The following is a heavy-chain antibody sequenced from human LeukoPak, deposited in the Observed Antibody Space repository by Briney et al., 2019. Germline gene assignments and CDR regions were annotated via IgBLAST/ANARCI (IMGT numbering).Heavy chain of an antibody. D-gene: IGHD6-19*01. CDR3: AKDMLSSGWC. V-gene: IGHV3-30*18. Sequence: GRSLRLSCAASGFTFSSYGMHWVRQAPDKGLEWVAVISYDGSNKYYADSVKGRFTISRDNSKNTLYLQMNSLRAEDTAVYYCAKDMLSSGWCWGQGTLVTVSS. CDR2: ISYDGSNK. CDR1: GFTFSSYG. J-gene: IGHJ4*02.